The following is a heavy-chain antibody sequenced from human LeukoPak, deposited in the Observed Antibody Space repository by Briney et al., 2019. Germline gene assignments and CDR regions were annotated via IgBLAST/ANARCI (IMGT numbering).Heavy chain of an antibody. Sequence: PSETLSLTCTVSGGSISSGDYYWSWIRQPPGEGLEWIGYIYYSGSTYYNPSLKSRVTISVDTSQNQFSLKLSSVTAADTAVYYCARDGTPLAAGGFDYWGQGTLVTVSS. J-gene: IGHJ4*02. D-gene: IGHD6-13*01. CDR3: ARDGTPLAAGGFDY. V-gene: IGHV4-30-4*08. CDR2: IYYSGST. CDR1: GGSISSGDYY.